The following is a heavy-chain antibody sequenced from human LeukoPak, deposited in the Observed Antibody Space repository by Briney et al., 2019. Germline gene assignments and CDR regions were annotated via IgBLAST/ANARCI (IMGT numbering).Heavy chain of an antibody. V-gene: IGHV3-30-3*01. CDR3: AREYYGALDY. D-gene: IGHD4-17*01. CDR2: LSSDGSNT. J-gene: IGHJ4*02. Sequence: PGGSLRLSCEASGFTFSGFPMHWVRQAPGKGLEWVAALSSDGSNTYYTDSVKGRFTISRDNSKNKVYLQMNSLRAEDTAVYYCAREYYGALDYRGQGTLVTVSS. CDR1: GFTFSGFP.